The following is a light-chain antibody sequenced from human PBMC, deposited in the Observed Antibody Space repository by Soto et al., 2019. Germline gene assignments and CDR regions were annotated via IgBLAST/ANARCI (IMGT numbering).Light chain of an antibody. Sequence: EIVSTQSPATLSWSPGERATLSCRASQSVSSYLAWYQQKPGQAPRLLIYGASTRATGIPARFSGSGSGTEFTLTISSLQPEDFAVYYCQQYGKLLITFGQGTRLEIK. CDR3: QQYGKLLIT. CDR1: QSVSSY. V-gene: IGKV3-15*01. CDR2: GAS. J-gene: IGKJ5*01.